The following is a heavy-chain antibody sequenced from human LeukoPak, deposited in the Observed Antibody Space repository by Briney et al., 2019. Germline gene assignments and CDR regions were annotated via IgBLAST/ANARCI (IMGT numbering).Heavy chain of an antibody. CDR1: GYTFTDYY. CDR3: ARDAFYGSGSYVGY. D-gene: IGHD3-10*01. J-gene: IGHJ4*02. V-gene: IGHV1-2*02. Sequence: ASVKVSCKASGYTFTDYYMHWVRQAPGQGLEWMGWINPNSGGTNYAEKLQGRVTMTRDTSISTAYMELSRLRSDDTAVYYCARDAFYGSGSYVGYWGQGTLVTVSS. CDR2: INPNSGGT.